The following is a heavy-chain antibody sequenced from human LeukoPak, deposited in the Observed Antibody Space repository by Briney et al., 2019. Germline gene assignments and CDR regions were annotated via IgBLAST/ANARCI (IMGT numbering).Heavy chain of an antibody. V-gene: IGHV4-59*08. CDR1: GGSISSHY. CDR2: IYSSVKT. D-gene: IGHD5-12*01. CDR3: ARLGPTVATYYFDY. J-gene: IGHJ4*02. Sequence: SETLSFTCTGSGGSISSHYWTWIRQPPGKGLDYIGYIYSSVKTHYNPSLKSRVTISLNTSKNQFSLKLSSVTAADTAVYYCARLGPTVATYYFDYWGQGTLVTVSS.